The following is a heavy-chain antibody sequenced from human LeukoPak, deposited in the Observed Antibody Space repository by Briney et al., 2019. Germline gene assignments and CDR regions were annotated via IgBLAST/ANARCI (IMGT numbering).Heavy chain of an antibody. V-gene: IGHV4-34*01. J-gene: IGHJ2*01. CDR1: GGSFSGYY. CDR3: ARVSPRRTTPTRYFDL. Sequence: SETLSLTCAVYGGSFSGYYWSWIRQPPGKGLEWIGEINHSGSTNYNPSLKSRVTISVDTSKNQFSLKLSSVTAADTAVYYCARVSPRRTTPTRYFDLWGRGTLVTVSS. D-gene: IGHD4-17*01. CDR2: INHSGST.